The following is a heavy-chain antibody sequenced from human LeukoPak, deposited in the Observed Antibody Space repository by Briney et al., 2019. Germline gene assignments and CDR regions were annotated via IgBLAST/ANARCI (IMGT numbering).Heavy chain of an antibody. CDR3: ARAPYAAGYMDV. J-gene: IGHJ6*03. CDR1: GGSISSYY. CDR2: IYYSGST. V-gene: IGHV4-59*12. Sequence: SETLSLTCTVSGGSISSYYWSWIRQPPGKGLEWIGYIYYSGSTNYNPSLKSRVTISVDTSKSQFSLKLSSVTAADTAVYYCARAPYAAGYMDVWGRGTTVTVSS. D-gene: IGHD6-13*01.